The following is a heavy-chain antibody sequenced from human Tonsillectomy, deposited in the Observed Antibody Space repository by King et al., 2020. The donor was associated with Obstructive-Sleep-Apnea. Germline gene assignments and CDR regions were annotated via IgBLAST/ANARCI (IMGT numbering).Heavy chain of an antibody. CDR3: ARGTRWLTGADFDY. Sequence: VQLVESGGGLVQPGGSLRLSCAASGFTVSSNYMSWVRQAPGKGLEWVSVIYSGGSTYYADSVKGRFTISRDNSKNTLYLQMNSLRAEDTAVYYCARGTRWLTGADFDYWGQGTLVTVSS. CDR1: GFTVSSNY. D-gene: IGHD1-20*01. CDR2: IYSGGST. J-gene: IGHJ4*02. V-gene: IGHV3-66*01.